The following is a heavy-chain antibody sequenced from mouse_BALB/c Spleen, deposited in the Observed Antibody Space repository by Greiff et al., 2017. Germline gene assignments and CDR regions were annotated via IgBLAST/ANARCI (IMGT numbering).Heavy chain of an antibody. D-gene: IGHD3-1*01. CDR1: GFSLTSYG. Sequence: QVQLKESGPDLVAPSQSLSITCTVSGFSLTSYGVHWVRQPPGKGLEWLVVIWSDGSTTYNSALKSRLSISKDNSKSQVFLKMNSLQIDDTAMYYCARLGHGGFDYWGQGTTLTVSS. CDR2: IWSDGST. CDR3: ARLGHGGFDY. V-gene: IGHV2-6-2*01. J-gene: IGHJ2*01.